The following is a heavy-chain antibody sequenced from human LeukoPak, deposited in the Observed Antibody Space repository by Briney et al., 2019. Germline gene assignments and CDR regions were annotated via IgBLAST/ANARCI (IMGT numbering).Heavy chain of an antibody. CDR2: IYYSGSI. V-gene: IGHV4-59*01. CDR3: ARFWEQQWLVHRVFAFDI. D-gene: IGHD6-19*01. CDR1: GCSISIYH. Sequence: SETLSLTCTVSGCSISIYHRSWIPQPPGKGLKWIGYIYYSGSINYNPYLKSRVTISVDTSKNQFSLKLSSVTAADTAVYYCARFWEQQWLVHRVFAFDIWGQGTMVTVSS. J-gene: IGHJ3*02.